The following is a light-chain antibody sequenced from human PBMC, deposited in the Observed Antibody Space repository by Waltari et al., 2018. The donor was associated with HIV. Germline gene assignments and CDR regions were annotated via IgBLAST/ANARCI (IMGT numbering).Light chain of an antibody. CDR1: RSNIGSNS. J-gene: IGLJ2*01. Sequence: SVLAQPPSASGTPGQRVTISCSGSRSNIGSNSVNWYQHFPGTAPKLLIYGDRLRPSGVPARFSGSKFGTSASLVITGLQSGDEADYYCSTWDDRLNGPVVFGGGTRLTVL. CDR3: STWDDRLNGPVV. V-gene: IGLV1-44*01. CDR2: GDR.